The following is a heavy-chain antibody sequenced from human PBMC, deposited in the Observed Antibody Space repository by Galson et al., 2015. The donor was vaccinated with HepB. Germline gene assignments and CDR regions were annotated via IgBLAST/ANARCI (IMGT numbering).Heavy chain of an antibody. Sequence: SLRLSCAASGFTFSSYAMSWVRQAPGKGLEWVSAISGDGDNTYYADSLKGRFTNSRDNSKGTLYLQMNSLRAEDTGVYYCAKDLRGSGYHMDVWGKGTTVTVSS. CDR1: GFTFSSYA. D-gene: IGHD3-10*01. V-gene: IGHV3-23*01. CDR3: AKDLRGSGYHMDV. CDR2: ISGDGDNT. J-gene: IGHJ6*03.